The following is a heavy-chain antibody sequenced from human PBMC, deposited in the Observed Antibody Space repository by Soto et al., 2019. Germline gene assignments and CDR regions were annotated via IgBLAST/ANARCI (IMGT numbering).Heavy chain of an antibody. CDR2: IYYSGST. CDR1: GGSISSSSYY. Sequence: SETLSLTCTVSGGSISSSSYYWGWIRQPPGKGLEWIGSIYYSGSTYYNPSLKSRVTISVDTSKNQFSLKLSSVTAADTAVYYCARPSPNCSGGSCYSIRDYYYYMDVWGKGTTVTVSS. V-gene: IGHV4-39*01. CDR3: ARPSPNCSGGSCYSIRDYYYYMDV. J-gene: IGHJ6*03. D-gene: IGHD2-15*01.